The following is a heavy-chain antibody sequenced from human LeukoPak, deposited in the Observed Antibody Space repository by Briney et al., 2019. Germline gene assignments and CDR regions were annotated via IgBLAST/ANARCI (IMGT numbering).Heavy chain of an antibody. CDR2: IHYSGTT. J-gene: IGHJ5*02. Sequence: SETLSLTCTVSGGSISSRPYYWGWVRQPPGKGLEWIGNIHYSGTTNYNPSLKSRVTISVDTSRNQFSLKLTSVTAADTSFYYCARVLLWFGETYFDPWGQGTLVTVSS. V-gene: IGHV4-39*02. CDR3: ARVLLWFGETYFDP. CDR1: GGSISSRPYY. D-gene: IGHD3-10*01.